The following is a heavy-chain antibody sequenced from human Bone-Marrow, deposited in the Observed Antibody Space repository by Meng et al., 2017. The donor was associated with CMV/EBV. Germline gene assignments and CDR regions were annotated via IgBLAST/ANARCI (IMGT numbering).Heavy chain of an antibody. CDR3: ARAYLEDDYYDSSGYRGWFDP. J-gene: IGHJ5*02. CDR1: GYTFTSYD. Sequence: GESLKISCKASGYTFTSYDINWVRQATGQGLEWMGWMNPNSGNTGYAQKFQGRVTITRNTSISTAYMELSSLRSEDTAVYYCARAYLEDDYYDSSGYRGWFDPWGQGTLVTVSS. V-gene: IGHV1-8*03. D-gene: IGHD3-22*01. CDR2: MNPNSGNT.